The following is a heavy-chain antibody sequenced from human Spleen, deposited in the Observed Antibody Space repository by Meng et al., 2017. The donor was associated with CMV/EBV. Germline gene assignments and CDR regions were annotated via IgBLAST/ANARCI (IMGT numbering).Heavy chain of an antibody. CDR1: GGTFSSYA. D-gene: IGHD6-13*01. CDR2: IIPILGIA. J-gene: IGHJ4*02. CDR3: ARDLVKSGAAAGTPEEGDY. V-gene: IGHV1-69*10. Sequence: SVKVSCKASGGTFSSYAISWVRQAPGQGLEWMGGIIPILGIANYAQKSQGRVTITADKSTSTAYMELSSLRFEDTAVYYCARDLVKSGAAAGTPEEGDYWGQGTLVTVSS.